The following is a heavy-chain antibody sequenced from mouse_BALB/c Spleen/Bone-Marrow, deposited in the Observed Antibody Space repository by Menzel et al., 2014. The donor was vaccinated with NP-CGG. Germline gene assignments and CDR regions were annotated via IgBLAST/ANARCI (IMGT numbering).Heavy chain of an antibody. V-gene: IGHV1-7*01. CDR3: ARKGYGNYHYYAMDY. J-gene: IGHJ4*01. D-gene: IGHD2-1*01. CDR1: GYTFTSYW. CDR2: INPSTGYT. Sequence: VQLQQSGAELAKPGASVKMSCKASGYTFTSYWMYWMKQRPGQGLEWIGYINPSTGYTEYNQKFKNKATLTADKSSNTAYMQLSSLTSEDSAVYYCARKGYGNYHYYAMDYWGQGTSVTVSS.